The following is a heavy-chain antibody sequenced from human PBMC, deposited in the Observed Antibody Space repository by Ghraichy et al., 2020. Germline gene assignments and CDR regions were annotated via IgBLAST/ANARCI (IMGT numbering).Heavy chain of an antibody. CDR3: QSMGYGMDL. CDR1: GASLNSRNW. Sequence: SQTLSLTCAVSGASLNSRNWWSWVRQPPGKGLEWIGEIDQSGISTYNPSLRNRLTISLDKSKNQFSLTLTSVTAANTAVYYCQSMGYGMDLWGQGTTVIISS. CDR2: IDQSGIS. D-gene: IGHD3-10*01. V-gene: IGHV4-4*02. J-gene: IGHJ6*02.